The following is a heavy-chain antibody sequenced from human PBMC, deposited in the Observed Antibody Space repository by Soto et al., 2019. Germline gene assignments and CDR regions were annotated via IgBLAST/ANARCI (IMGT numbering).Heavy chain of an antibody. CDR2: ISAYNGNT. V-gene: IGHV1-18*01. CDR1: GYTFTSYG. J-gene: IGHJ3*02. D-gene: IGHD3-22*01. Sequence: QVQLVQSGAEVKKPGASVKVSCKASGYTFTSYGISWVRQAPGQGLEWMGWISAYNGNTNYAQKLQGKVTLTTDTAPRTAYLELRSLRSDDPAVYYCARDSSGYPGIWGQGTMVTVSS. CDR3: ARDSSGYPGI.